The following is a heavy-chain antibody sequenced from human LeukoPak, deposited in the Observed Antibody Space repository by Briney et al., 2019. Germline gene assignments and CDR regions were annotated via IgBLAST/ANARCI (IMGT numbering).Heavy chain of an antibody. CDR1: GNTFTNYA. J-gene: IGHJ4*02. CDR3: ARSGSSGWLSLDY. Sequence: ASVKVSCKASGNTFTNYAMHWVRQAPGQRLEWMGWINAGNGNTKYSQKFQGRVTITRDTSASTAYMELSSLRSEDTAMYYCARSGSSGWLSLDYWGQGTLVTVSS. V-gene: IGHV1-3*01. CDR2: INAGNGNT. D-gene: IGHD6-19*01.